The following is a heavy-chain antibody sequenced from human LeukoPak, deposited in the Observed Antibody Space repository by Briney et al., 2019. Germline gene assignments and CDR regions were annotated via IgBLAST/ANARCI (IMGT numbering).Heavy chain of an antibody. Sequence: ASVKVSCKASGYTFTGYYMHWVRQAPGQGLEWMGWINPSGGSTSYAQKFQGRVTMTRDTSTSTVYMELSSLRSEDTAVYYCARESGVAPGAFDIWGQGTMVTVSS. CDR2: INPSGGST. CDR1: GYTFTGYY. CDR3: ARESGVAPGAFDI. J-gene: IGHJ3*02. V-gene: IGHV1-46*01. D-gene: IGHD1-26*01.